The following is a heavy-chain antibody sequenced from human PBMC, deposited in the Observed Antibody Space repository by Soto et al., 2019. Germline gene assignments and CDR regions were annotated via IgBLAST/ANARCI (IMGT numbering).Heavy chain of an antibody. J-gene: IGHJ4*02. CDR3: AHKGAGYRVFKY. CDR1: GFSLSTSGVG. CDR2: IYWDDDK. V-gene: IGHV2-5*02. Sequence: QITLKESGPTLVKPTQTLTLACTFSGFSLSTSGVGVGWIRQPPGKALEWLALIYWDDDKRYSPSLKSRLTITMDTSKNHVVLTMTNMDPMDTATYYCAHKGAGYRVFKYWGQGTLVTVSS. D-gene: IGHD5-12*01.